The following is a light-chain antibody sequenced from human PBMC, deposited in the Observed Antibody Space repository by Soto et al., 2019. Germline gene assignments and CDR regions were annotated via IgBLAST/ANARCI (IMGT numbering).Light chain of an antibody. CDR3: QQRSNWPPVT. CDR2: DAS. V-gene: IGKV3-11*01. Sequence: EVVWTQSPATLSLSPGERATLSCRASQSVSRHLAWYQQKPGQAPRLLILDASDRATGIPARFSGSGSGTNFTLTISSLQPEDFAVYYCQQRSNWPPVTFGGGTKVDIK. J-gene: IGKJ4*01. CDR1: QSVSRH.